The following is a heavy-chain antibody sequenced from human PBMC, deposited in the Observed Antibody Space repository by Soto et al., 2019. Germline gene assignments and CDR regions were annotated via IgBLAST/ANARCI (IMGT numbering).Heavy chain of an antibody. Sequence: SDTLSLTYAVSGASIRSDYCSWIRQIPGRGLEWIGYIYDSERTNYNPSLRSRVTISADTSKNQFSLKVSSVTAADTAVYYCARQWDYWAQGILVNGSS. V-gene: IGHV4-59*08. CDR2: IYDSERT. CDR1: GASIRSDY. CDR3: ARQWDY. J-gene: IGHJ4*02.